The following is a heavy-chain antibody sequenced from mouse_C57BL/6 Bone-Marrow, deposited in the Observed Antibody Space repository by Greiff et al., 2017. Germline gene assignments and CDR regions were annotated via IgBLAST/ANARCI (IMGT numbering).Heavy chain of an antibody. CDR2: ITPRRCNT. V-gene: IGHV1-81*01. J-gene: IGHJ1*03. CDR3: ARDSWYFDV. Sequence: VKLQQSGAELARPGASVKLSCNASGYTFPRYGIGWVKQSTGQGLEWIGEITPRRCNTYYNEKFKGKATLTADKSSSTAYMELRSLTSEDSAVYFCARDSWYFDVWGTATTVTVSS. CDR1: GYTFPRYG.